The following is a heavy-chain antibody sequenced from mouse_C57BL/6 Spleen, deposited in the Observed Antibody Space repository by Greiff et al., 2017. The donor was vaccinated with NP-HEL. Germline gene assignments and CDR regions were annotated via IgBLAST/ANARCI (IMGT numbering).Heavy chain of an antibody. CDR1: GYTFTDYY. Sequence: VHVKQSGPVLVKPGASVKMSCKASGYTFTDYYMNWVKQSHGKSLEWIGVINPYNGGTSYNQKFKGKATLTVDKSSSTAYMELNSLTSEDSAVYYCAGGPGPYFDVWGTGTTVTVSS. V-gene: IGHV1-19*01. CDR2: INPYNGGT. D-gene: IGHD3-3*01. CDR3: AGGPGPYFDV. J-gene: IGHJ1*03.